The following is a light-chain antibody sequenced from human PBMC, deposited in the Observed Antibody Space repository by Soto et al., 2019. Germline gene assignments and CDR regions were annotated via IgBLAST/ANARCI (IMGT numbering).Light chain of an antibody. CDR1: SSDVGDYNY. CDR2: EVS. V-gene: IGLV2-8*01. J-gene: IGLJ3*02. Sequence: QSALTQPPSASGSPGQSVTISCTGTSSDVGDYNYVSWYQQHPGKAPKLMIYEVSKRPSGVPDRCSGSKSGNTASLTVSGLQAEDEADYYCSSYAGSNNLVFGGGTKLTVL. CDR3: SSYAGSNNLV.